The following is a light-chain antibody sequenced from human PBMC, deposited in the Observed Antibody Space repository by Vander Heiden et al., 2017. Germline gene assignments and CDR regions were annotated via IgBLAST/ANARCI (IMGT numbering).Light chain of an antibody. J-gene: IGLJ2*01. Sequence: QTVVTQEPSFSVSPGGTVTLTCGLSSGSFSTSYYPSWYQQTPAQAQRMLIYNKNTRSAGAPDRFSVSILGNRAALTITGAKEDDEADYYRLLYMGSGTVVFGGGTKLTVL. CDR1: SGSFSTSYY. CDR2: NKN. CDR3: LLYMGSGTVV. V-gene: IGLV8-61*01.